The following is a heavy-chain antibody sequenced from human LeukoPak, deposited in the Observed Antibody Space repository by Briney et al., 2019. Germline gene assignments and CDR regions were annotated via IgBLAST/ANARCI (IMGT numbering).Heavy chain of an antibody. Sequence: SETLSLTCTVSGGSISPYSWSWIRQPPGKGLEWIGYVSYSGTTNYNPSLKSRVTISVDTSKNQFSLKLSSVTAADTAMYYCAREDPMVRGIYDYWGHGTLVTVSS. CDR2: VSYSGTT. CDR3: AREDPMVRGIYDY. CDR1: GGSISPYS. D-gene: IGHD3-10*01. V-gene: IGHV4-59*01. J-gene: IGHJ4*01.